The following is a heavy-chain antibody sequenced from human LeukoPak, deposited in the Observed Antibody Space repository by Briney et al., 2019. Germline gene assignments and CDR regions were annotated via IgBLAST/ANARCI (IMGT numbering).Heavy chain of an antibody. Sequence: SETLSLTCAVYGASFCGYYWSWIRQPPGKGLEWIGEINHSGSTNYNPSLKSRVTISVDTSKNQFSLKLTSVTAADTAVYYCARGYDYGNYNDWGQGTLVTVSS. CDR3: ARGYDYGNYND. CDR2: INHSGST. D-gene: IGHD4-11*01. J-gene: IGHJ4*02. V-gene: IGHV4-34*01. CDR1: GASFCGYY.